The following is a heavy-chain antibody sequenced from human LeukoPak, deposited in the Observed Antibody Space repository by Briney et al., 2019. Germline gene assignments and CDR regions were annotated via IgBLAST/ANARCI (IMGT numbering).Heavy chain of an antibody. CDR2: ISSSTSYI. CDR1: GFTFSRYS. Sequence: GGSLRLSCTGSGFTFSRYSINWVRQAPGKGLEWVSSISSSTSYIYYADSVKGRFTISKDNAKNPLYLQMNSLRAEDTAVYYCARAGGSTVSHSDYWGQGTLVTVSS. V-gene: IGHV3-21*01. CDR3: ARAGGSTVSHSDY. J-gene: IGHJ4*02. D-gene: IGHD4-17*01.